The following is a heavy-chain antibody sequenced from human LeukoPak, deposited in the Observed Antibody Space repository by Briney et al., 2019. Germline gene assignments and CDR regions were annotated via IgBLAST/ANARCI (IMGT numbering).Heavy chain of an antibody. Sequence: GASVKVSCKASGCTFTSYAINWVRQAPGQGLEWMGGINVIFGTSNYAQNFHNRVTITTDKSTTTAYMELSSLIPDDMAVYYCARGVLTIYSYGFDYFDFWGEGDLVTVS. D-gene: IGHD5-18*01. CDR3: ARGVLTIYSYGFDYFDF. CDR2: INVIFGTS. CDR1: GCTFTSYA. V-gene: IGHV1-69*05. J-gene: IGHJ4*02.